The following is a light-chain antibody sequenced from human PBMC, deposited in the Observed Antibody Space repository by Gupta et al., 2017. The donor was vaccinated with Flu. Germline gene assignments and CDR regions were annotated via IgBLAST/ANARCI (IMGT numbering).Light chain of an antibody. V-gene: IGKV1-33*01. CDR1: QDISNY. CDR3: QRYDKLPIG. Sequence: DIQMTQSPSSLSASVGDRVTITCQASQDISNYLNWYQQKPGKAPKLLIYDASNLETGVPSRFSGSGSGTDFTFTISRLQPEDIAKYYCQRYDKLPIGFGQGTRLEIK. CDR2: DAS. J-gene: IGKJ5*01.